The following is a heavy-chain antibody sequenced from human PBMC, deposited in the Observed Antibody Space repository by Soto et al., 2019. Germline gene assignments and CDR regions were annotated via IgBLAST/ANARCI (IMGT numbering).Heavy chain of an antibody. D-gene: IGHD1-1*01. V-gene: IGHV4-39*01. CDR3: ARLGLERRDY. CDR2: IYYSGST. CDR1: GGSISSSSYY. J-gene: IGHJ4*02. Sequence: SXTLSLTCTVSGGSISSSSYYWCWIRQPAGKALEWIGSIYYSGSTYYNPSLKSRVTISVDTSKNQFSLKLSSVTAADTAVYYCARLGLERRDYWGQGTLVTVSS.